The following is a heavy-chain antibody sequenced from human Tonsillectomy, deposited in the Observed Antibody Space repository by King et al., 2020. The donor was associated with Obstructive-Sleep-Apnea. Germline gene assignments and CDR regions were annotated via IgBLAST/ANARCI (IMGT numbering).Heavy chain of an antibody. CDR3: ARDRFEGGSYGNLAMWGY. J-gene: IGHJ4*02. CDR1: GGSISSGDFY. CDR2: IYYSGST. V-gene: IGHV4-30-4*01. D-gene: IGHD1-26*01. Sequence: LQLQESGPGLVKPSQTLSLTCTVSGGSISSGDFYWSWIRQPPGKGLEWIGYIYYSGSTYYNPSLRSRVTISLDTSKNQFSLNLSAVTAADTAMYYCARDRFEGGSYGNLAMWGYWGQGTLVTVSS.